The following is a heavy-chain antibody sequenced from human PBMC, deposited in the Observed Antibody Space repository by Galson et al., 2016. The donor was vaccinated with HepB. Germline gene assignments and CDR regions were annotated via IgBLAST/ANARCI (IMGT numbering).Heavy chain of an antibody. Sequence: SLRLSCAASGFTFKNYGMHWVRQAPQRGLEWVSFLGFGDGRIYYANSVWGRFTISRDNSKNTLYLKMNNLRVEDSAIYYCARPAREKDDQFFDIWGPGTLVTVSS. CDR1: GFTFKNYG. CDR2: LGFGDGRI. V-gene: IGHV3-23*01. J-gene: IGHJ4*02. CDR3: ARPAREKDDQFFDI. D-gene: IGHD3-9*01.